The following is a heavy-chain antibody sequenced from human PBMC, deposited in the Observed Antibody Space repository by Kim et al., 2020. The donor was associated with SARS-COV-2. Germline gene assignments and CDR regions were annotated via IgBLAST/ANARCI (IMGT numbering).Heavy chain of an antibody. D-gene: IGHD3-10*01. V-gene: IGHV3-11*05. CDR3: ARVSTYYYGSGSGWFDP. J-gene: IGHJ5*02. Sequence: NGRFTISRDNAKNSLYLQMNSLRAEDTAVYYCARVSTYYYGSGSGWFDPWGQGTLVTVSS.